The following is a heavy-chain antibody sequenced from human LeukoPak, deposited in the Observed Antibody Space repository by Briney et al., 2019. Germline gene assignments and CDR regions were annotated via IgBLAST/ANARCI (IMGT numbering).Heavy chain of an antibody. J-gene: IGHJ4*02. CDR2: INHSGST. V-gene: IGHV4-39*07. CDR1: GGSISSSSYY. Sequence: SETLPLTCTVSGGSISSSSYYWGWIRQPPGKGLEWIGEINHSGSTNYNPSLKSRVTISVDTSKNQFSLKLSSVTAADTAVYYCARMRHYYGSGSYFRRTDNEFDYWGQGTLVTVSS. CDR3: ARMRHYYGSGSYFRRTDNEFDY. D-gene: IGHD3-10*01.